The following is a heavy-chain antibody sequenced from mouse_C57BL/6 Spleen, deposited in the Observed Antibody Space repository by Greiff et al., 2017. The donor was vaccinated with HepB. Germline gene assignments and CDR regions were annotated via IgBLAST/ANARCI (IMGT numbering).Heavy chain of an antibody. CDR1: GYTFTSYW. J-gene: IGHJ3*01. CDR3: AIYFSY. CDR2: IDPSDSYT. D-gene: IGHD2-1*01. Sequence: QSCKASGYTFTSYWMQWVKQRPGQGLEWIGEIDPSDSYTNYNQKFKGKATLTVDTSSSTAYMQLSSLTSEDSAVYYCAIYFSYWGQGTLVTVSA. V-gene: IGHV1-50*01.